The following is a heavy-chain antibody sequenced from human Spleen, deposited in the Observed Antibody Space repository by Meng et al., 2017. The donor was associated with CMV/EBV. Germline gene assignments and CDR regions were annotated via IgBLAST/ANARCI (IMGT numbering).Heavy chain of an antibody. D-gene: IGHD3-10*01. J-gene: IGHJ6*02. CDR1: GGSISSSSYY. Sequence: SETLSLTCTVSGGSISSSSYYWNWIRQSPGKGLEWIGEINHSGSTNYNPSLKSRLTISVDTSRNQLSLKLSSVTAADTAVYYCARDVRGLTRYYYFGMDVWGQGTTVTVSS. V-gene: IGHV4-39*07. CDR3: ARDVRGLTRYYYFGMDV. CDR2: INHSGST.